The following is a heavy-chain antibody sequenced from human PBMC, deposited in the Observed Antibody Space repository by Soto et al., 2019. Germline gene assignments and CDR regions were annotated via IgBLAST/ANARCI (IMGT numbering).Heavy chain of an antibody. CDR1: GGSISSYY. CDR3: ARIPGFGELLVPYFDY. J-gene: IGHJ4*02. D-gene: IGHD3-10*01. Sequence: SETLSLTCTVSGGSISSYYWSWIRQPPGKGLEWIGYIYYSGSTNYNPSLKSRVTISVDTSKNQFSLKLSSVTAADTAVYYCARIPGFGELLVPYFDYWGQGTLVTVSS. V-gene: IGHV4-59*01. CDR2: IYYSGST.